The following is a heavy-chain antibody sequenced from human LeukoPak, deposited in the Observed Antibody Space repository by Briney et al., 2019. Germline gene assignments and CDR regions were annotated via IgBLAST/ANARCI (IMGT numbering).Heavy chain of an antibody. CDR1: GGSFSGYY. J-gene: IGHJ3*02. CDR2: INHSGST. Sequence: SETLSLTCAVYGGSFSGYYWSWIRQPPGKGLEWIGEINHSGSTNYNPSLKSRVTISVDTSKNQFSLKLSSVTAADTAVYYCARGRGLRGRSKAFDIWGQGTMVTVSS. CDR3: ARGRGLRGRSKAFDI. D-gene: IGHD4-17*01. V-gene: IGHV4-34*01.